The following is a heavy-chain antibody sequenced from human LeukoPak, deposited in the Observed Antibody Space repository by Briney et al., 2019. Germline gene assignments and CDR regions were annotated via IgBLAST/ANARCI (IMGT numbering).Heavy chain of an antibody. D-gene: IGHD3-10*01. CDR3: AREATGSGSQPYYSYYMDV. J-gene: IGHJ6*03. CDR2: IKQDGSEK. CDR1: GFTFSSHW. Sequence: PGGSLTLSCPASGFTFSSHWMSWVRQAPGKGLEWVANIKQDGSEKYYVDSVRGRFTISRDNAKNSLYLQMNRLRAEDTAVYYCAREATGSGSQPYYSYYMDVWGKGTTVTISS. V-gene: IGHV3-7*01.